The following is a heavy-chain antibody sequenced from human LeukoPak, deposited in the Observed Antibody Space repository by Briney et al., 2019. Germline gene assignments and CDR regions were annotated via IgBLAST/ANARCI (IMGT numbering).Heavy chain of an antibody. CDR1: GFTFSSYG. CDR3: ARDRDYYGSGSYYGKGGMYNRFDP. Sequence: GGSLRLSCAASGFTFSSYGMHWVRQAPGKGLEWVAVIWYDGSNKYYADSVKGRFTISRDNAKNSLYLQMNSLRAEDTAVYYCARDRDYYGSGSYYGKGGMYNRFDPWGQGTLVTVSS. J-gene: IGHJ5*02. V-gene: IGHV3-33*01. D-gene: IGHD3-10*01. CDR2: IWYDGSNK.